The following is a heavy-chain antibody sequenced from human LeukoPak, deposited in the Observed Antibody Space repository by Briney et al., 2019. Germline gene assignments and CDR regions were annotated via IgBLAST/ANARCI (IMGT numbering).Heavy chain of an antibody. D-gene: IGHD1-26*01. J-gene: IGHJ4*02. V-gene: IGHV3-7*01. CDR3: ARNRSGSYYFDFDY. CDR2: IKQDGSEK. CDR1: GFTFSSYW. Sequence: GGSLRLSCAASGFTFSSYWMSWVRQAPGKGLEWVANIKQDGSEKYYVDSVKGRFTISRDNAKNSLYLQMNSLRDEDTAVYYCARNRSGSYYFDFDYWGQGTLVTVSS.